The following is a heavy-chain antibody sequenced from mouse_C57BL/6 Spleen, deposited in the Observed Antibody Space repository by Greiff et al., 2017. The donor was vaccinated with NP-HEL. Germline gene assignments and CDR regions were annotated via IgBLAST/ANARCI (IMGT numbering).Heavy chain of an antibody. V-gene: IGHV2-5*01. CDR2: IWRGGST. D-gene: IGHD1-1*01. J-gene: IGHJ2*01. CDR1: GFSLTSYG. Sequence: VHLVESGPGLVQPSQSLSITCTVSGFSLTSYGVHWVRQSPRTGLEWLGVIWRGGSTDNNAAFMSRLRITKDNSKSQVFFKMNRLQADDTAKYDCAKKEDYGSSLDYWGQGTTLTVSS. CDR3: AKKEDYGSSLDY.